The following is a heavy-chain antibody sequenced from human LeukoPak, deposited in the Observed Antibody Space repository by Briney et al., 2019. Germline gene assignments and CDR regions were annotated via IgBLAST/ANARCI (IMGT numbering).Heavy chain of an antibody. CDR2: IVPFFGTS. D-gene: IGHD1-7*01. J-gene: IGHJ6*03. CDR1: GGTFSTFA. CDR3: ARSDITGTPSSDSYYFYYMDV. Sequence: SVKVSFKASGGTFSTFAIHWVRHPPGQGLELEGGIVPFFGTSSSEQKFQGRVTITSDESTSTAYMELSGLRSEDTAVYYCARSDITGTPSSDSYYFYYMDVWGKGTAVTVSS. V-gene: IGHV1-69*13.